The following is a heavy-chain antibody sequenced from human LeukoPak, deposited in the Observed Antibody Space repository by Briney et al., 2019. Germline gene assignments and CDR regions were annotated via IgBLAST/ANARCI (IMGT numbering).Heavy chain of an antibody. D-gene: IGHD6-13*01. CDR1: GGSFSGYY. V-gene: IGHV4-34*01. CDR2: INHSGST. J-gene: IGHJ5*02. CDR3: ARGPTEIAVAAEGHWFDP. Sequence: PSETLSLTCAVYGGSFSGYYWSWIRQPPGKGLEWIGEINHSGSTNYNPSLKSRVTISVDTSKNQFSLKLSSVTAADTAVYYCARGPTEIAVAAEGHWFDPWGQGTLVTVSS.